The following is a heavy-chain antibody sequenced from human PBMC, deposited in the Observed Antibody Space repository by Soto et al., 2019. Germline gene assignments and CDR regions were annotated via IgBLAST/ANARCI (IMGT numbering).Heavy chain of an antibody. D-gene: IGHD6-19*01. CDR1: GFTFASYA. CDR3: AKHSEIAGLSEAGACLDY. Sequence: WGSLRLSCAASGFTFASYAMAWVRQAPGKGVEWVSGIDAGGGRTYYADSVKGRFTISRDNSRNTLFLQMDNLRGEDTAIYYCAKHSEIAGLSEAGACLDYWGQGTLDTVYS. CDR2: IDAGGGRT. J-gene: IGHJ4*02. V-gene: IGHV3-23*01.